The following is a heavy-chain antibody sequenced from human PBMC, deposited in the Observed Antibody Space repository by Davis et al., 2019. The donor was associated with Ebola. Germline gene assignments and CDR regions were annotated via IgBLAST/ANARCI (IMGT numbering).Heavy chain of an antibody. Sequence: SETLSLTCSVSGDSICSSCYYWDWIRQPPGKGLEWIGSIYYSGSTYYNPSLKSRVTISVDTSKNQFSLKLSSVTAADTAVYYCAIGVRGVIIDYGMDVWGQGTTVTVSS. J-gene: IGHJ6*02. CDR2: IYYSGST. CDR3: AIGVRGVIIDYGMDV. V-gene: IGHV4-39*01. CDR1: GDSICSSCYY. D-gene: IGHD3-10*01.